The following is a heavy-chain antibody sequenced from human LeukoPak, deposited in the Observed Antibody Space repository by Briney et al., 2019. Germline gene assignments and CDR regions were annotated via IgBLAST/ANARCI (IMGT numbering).Heavy chain of an antibody. Sequence: SETLSLTCTVSGGSISSYYWSWIRQPPGKGLEWIGYIYYSGSTNYNPSLKSRVTISVDTSKNQFSLKLSSVTAADTAVYYCASFRPLKYWGQGTLVTVSS. CDR2: IYYSGST. CDR1: GGSISSYY. J-gene: IGHJ4*02. V-gene: IGHV4-59*01. CDR3: ASFRPLKY.